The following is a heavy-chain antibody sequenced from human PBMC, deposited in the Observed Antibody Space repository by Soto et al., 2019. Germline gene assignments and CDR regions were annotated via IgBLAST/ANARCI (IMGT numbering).Heavy chain of an antibody. CDR3: ARVGYDSSGPVLDY. CDR2: IYYSGST. V-gene: IGHV4-31*03. Sequence: QVQLQESGPGLVKPSQTLSLTCTVSGGSISSGGYYWSWIRQHPGKGLEWIGYIYYSGSTYYNPPPKSRVTISVDASKNKFSLKLSSVTAADTAAYYCARVGYDSSGPVLDYWGQGTLVTVSS. D-gene: IGHD3-22*01. J-gene: IGHJ4*02. CDR1: GGSISSGGYY.